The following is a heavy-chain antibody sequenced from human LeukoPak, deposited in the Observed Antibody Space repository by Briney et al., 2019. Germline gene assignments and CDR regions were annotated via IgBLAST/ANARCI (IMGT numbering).Heavy chain of an antibody. CDR2: INPNGGGT. J-gene: IGHJ4*02. V-gene: IGHV1-46*01. CDR3: ARDSAANWRILDY. D-gene: IGHD1-1*01. Sequence: GASVKVSCKASGGTFSSYAISWVRQAPGQGLEWMGVINPNGGGTTYSQKFQGRVTMTRDASTSTVFMALTSLKSDDTAVYYCARDSAANWRILDYWGQGTLVTV. CDR1: GGTFSSYA.